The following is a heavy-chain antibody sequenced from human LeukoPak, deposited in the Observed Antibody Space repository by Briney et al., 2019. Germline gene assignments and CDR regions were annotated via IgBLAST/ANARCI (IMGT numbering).Heavy chain of an antibody. CDR1: GYTFTSYG. CDR3: ARDRLFGVPAAIRDWFDP. J-gene: IGHJ5*02. D-gene: IGHD2-2*02. CDR2: ISAYNGNT. Sequence: ASVKVSCKASGYTFTSYGIIWVRQAPGQGLEWMGWISAYNGNTNYAQKLQGRVTMTTDTSTSTAYMELRSLRSDDTAVYYCARDRLFGVPAAIRDWFDPWGQGTLVTVSS. V-gene: IGHV1-18*01.